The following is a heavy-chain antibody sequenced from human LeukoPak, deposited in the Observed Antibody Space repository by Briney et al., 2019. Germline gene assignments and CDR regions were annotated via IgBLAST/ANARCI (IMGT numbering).Heavy chain of an antibody. CDR3: AKDEGYCSSTSCYLDY. J-gene: IGHJ4*02. Sequence: GGSLRLSCAASGFTFSSYAMSWVRQAPGKGLEWVSAISGSGGSTYYVDSVKGRFTISRDNSKNTLYLQMNSLRAEDTAVYYCAKDEGYCSSTSCYLDYWGQGTLVTVSS. CDR2: ISGSGGST. D-gene: IGHD2-2*01. V-gene: IGHV3-23*01. CDR1: GFTFSSYA.